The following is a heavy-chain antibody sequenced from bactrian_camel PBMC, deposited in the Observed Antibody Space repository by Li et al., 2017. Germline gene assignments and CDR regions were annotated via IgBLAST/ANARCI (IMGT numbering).Heavy chain of an antibody. CDR2: IFVADNST. Sequence: DVQLVESGGGSVQSGGSLRLSCVASGETYCLGWFRQAAGKEREGVAAIFVADNSTYYADSVKGRFTVSHDSAKNTLYLQMDSLQPEDTAVYYCASEGPLEFPGGFCSLEYEYKDWGQGTQVTVS. V-gene: IGHV3S31*01. CDR3: ASEGPLEFPGGFCSLEYEYKD. CDR1: GETYC. D-gene: IGHD2*01. J-gene: IGHJ4*01.